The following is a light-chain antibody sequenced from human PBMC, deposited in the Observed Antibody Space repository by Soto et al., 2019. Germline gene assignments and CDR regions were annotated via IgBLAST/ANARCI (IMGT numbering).Light chain of an antibody. CDR2: WAS. Sequence: DIVMTQSPDSLAVSLGERATINCKSGQSVLYSSNNKNYLTWYQQKPGQPPKLLIYWASTRESGVPDRFSGSGSGTDFPLTSSSLQAEDVAFYYCQQYYSIPYTFGQGTKLEIK. CDR1: QSVLYSSNNKNY. V-gene: IGKV4-1*01. J-gene: IGKJ2*01. CDR3: QQYYSIPYT.